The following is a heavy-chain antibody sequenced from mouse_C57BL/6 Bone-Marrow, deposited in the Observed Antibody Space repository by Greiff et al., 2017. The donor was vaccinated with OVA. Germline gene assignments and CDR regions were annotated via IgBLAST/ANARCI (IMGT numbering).Heavy chain of an antibody. J-gene: IGHJ1*03. CDR3: ASWGATVVDWYVDV. Sequence: EVQLQQSGPVLVKPGASVKMSCKASGYTFTDYYMNWVKQSHGKSLEWIGVINPYNGGTSYNQKFKGKATLTVDKSSSTAYMELNSLTSEDSAVYSCASWGATVVDWYVDVWGTGTTVTVSS. V-gene: IGHV1-19*01. CDR1: GYTFTDYY. D-gene: IGHD1-1*01. CDR2: INPYNGGT.